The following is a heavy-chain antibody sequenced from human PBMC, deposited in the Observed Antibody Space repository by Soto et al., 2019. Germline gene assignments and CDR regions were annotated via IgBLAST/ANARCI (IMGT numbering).Heavy chain of an antibody. V-gene: IGHV4-34*01. CDR1: GGSFSGYY. CDR3: ARESHDILTAPPCVWYFDL. Sequence: QVQLQQWGAGPLRPLETLSLTCGVSGGSFSGYYWAWIRQSPGKGLEWIGEINDRGSINYNPSLKSRVSIAVDTSKNHYSLNLRSVTAADTAVYYCARESHDILTAPPCVWYFDLWGRGTLVTVSS. J-gene: IGHJ2*01. D-gene: IGHD3-9*01. CDR2: INDRGSI.